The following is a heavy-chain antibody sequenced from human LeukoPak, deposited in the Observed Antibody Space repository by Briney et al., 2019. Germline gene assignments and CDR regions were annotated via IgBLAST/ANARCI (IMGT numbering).Heavy chain of an antibody. V-gene: IGHV3-7*01. J-gene: IGHJ4*02. Sequence: GGSLSLSCAASGFTFSNYWMSWVRQAPGKGLERVANIKEDGSEKYYVDPVKGRFTISRDNARNSLYLQMNSLRAEDTAVYYCASGRQLGYWGQGTLVTVSS. CDR2: IKEDGSEK. CDR1: GFTFSNYW. D-gene: IGHD6-13*01. CDR3: ASGRQLGY.